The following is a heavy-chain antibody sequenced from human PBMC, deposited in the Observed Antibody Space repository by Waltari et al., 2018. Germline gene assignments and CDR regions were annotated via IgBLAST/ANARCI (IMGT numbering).Heavy chain of an antibody. J-gene: IGHJ3*02. D-gene: IGHD2-8*02. Sequence: QVRLVESGGSVVQPGRSLRLSCAASGFTFSTYAMHWVRQAPGKGLEWVAVISYDVSHSSEINYRFYADSVQGRFTISRDNSKNTLYLQMNSLRIEDTAVYYCARELLGMSSLDIWGQGTMVTVSS. CDR3: ARELLGMSSLDI. CDR2: ISYDVSHSSEINYR. V-gene: IGHV3-30*01. CDR1: GFTFSTYA.